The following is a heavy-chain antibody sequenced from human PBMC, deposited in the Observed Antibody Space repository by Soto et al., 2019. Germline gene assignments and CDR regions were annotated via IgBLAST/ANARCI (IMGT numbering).Heavy chain of an antibody. CDR2: ISGSGGST. J-gene: IGHJ4*02. D-gene: IGHD6-19*01. V-gene: IGHV3-23*01. CDR3: ARRSSGWYFDY. Sequence: EVQLLESGGGLVQPGGSLRLSCAASGFTFSSYAMSWVRQAPGKGLEWVSAISGSGGSTYYADSVTGRFTISRDNSNNSLYLKMNSLRAEDTAVYYCARRSSGWYFDYWCPGTLVTGSS. CDR1: GFTFSSYA.